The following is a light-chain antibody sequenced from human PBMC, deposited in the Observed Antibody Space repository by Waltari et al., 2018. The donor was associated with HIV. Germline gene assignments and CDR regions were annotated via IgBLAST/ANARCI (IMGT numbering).Light chain of an antibody. CDR2: DDS. CDR1: NIGSKS. CDR3: QVWDTGGDHPEWV. Sequence: SYVLTQPPSVSVAPGQTARVTCGGNNIGSKSVHWYQVKPGQAPVLVVYDDSDRPSGIPERFAGSNAGNPATLTISRVEAGDEADYYCQVWDTGGDHPEWVFGGGTKLTVL. J-gene: IGLJ3*02. V-gene: IGLV3-21*02.